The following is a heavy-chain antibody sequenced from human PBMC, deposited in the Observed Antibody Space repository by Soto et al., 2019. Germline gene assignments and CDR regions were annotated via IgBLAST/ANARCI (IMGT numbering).Heavy chain of an antibody. D-gene: IGHD6-13*01. J-gene: IGHJ4*02. CDR2: IYYSGST. V-gene: IGHV4-59*01. Sequence: SETLSLTCTVSGGSISSYYWSWIRQPPGKGLEWIGYIYYSGSTNYNPSLKSRVTISVDTSKNQFSLKLSSVTAADTAVYYCASVRMYSTGWYEGYLEYWDPGTRVIFST. CDR3: ASVRMYSTGWYEGYLEY. CDR1: GGSISSYY.